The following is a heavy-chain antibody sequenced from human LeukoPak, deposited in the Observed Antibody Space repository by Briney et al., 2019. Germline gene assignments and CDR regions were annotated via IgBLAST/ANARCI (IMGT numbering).Heavy chain of an antibody. D-gene: IGHD3-10*01. CDR2: INLSGST. Sequence: SETLSLTWIVSGDSISSYYWSWVRPPPGRGLEWIGYINLSGSTTYNPSLKGRVTISVDTSMHQFSWKLSSVTAAITAWFYLARQRSSGSGIDYRGQGTLVT. J-gene: IGHJ4*02. CDR3: ARQRSSGSGIDY. V-gene: IGHV4-59*08. CDR1: GDSISSYY.